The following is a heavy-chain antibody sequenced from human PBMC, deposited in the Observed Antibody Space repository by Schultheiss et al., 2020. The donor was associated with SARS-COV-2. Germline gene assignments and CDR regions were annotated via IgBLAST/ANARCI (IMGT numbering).Heavy chain of an antibody. D-gene: IGHD4-23*01. V-gene: IGHV1-18*04. CDR2: ISAYNGNT. CDR3: ARERMYDGGNLDY. CDR1: GYTFTSYY. J-gene: IGHJ4*02. Sequence: ASVKVSCKASGYTFTSYYMHWVRQAPGQGLEWMGWISAYNGNTNYAQKLQGRVTMTTDTSTSTAYMELRSLRSEDTAVYYCARERMYDGGNLDYWGQGTLVTVSS.